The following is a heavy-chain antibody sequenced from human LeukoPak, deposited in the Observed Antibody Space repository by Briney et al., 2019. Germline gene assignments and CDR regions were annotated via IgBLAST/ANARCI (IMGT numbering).Heavy chain of an antibody. CDR2: FFYSGNT. CDR3: ARGYAIDY. D-gene: IGHD2-2*01. V-gene: IGHV4-39*07. Sequence: SETLSLTCTVSGGSISSSSYYWGWIRQPPGKGLQWIGSFFYSGNTYYNPSLKSRVTISVDTSKNQFSLNLSSVTAADTAVYYCARGYAIDYWGQGTLVTVSP. CDR1: GGSISSSSYY. J-gene: IGHJ4*02.